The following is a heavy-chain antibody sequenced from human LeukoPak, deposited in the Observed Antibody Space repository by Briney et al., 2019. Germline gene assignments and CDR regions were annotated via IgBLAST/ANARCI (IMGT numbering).Heavy chain of an antibody. CDR1: GGSISSGHYY. D-gene: IGHD5-18*01. V-gene: IGHV4-61*02. CDR2: IYTSGST. Sequence: PSETLSLTCSVSGGSISSGHYYWHWIRQPAGKGLEWIGRIYTSGSTNYNPSLKSRVTISVDTSKNQFSLKLTSVTAADTAVYYCVRDRTGYSYYFDYWGQGTLVTVSS. CDR3: VRDRTGYSYYFDY. J-gene: IGHJ4*02.